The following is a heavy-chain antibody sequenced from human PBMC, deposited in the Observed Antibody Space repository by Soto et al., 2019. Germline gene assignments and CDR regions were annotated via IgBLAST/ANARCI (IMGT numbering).Heavy chain of an antibody. Sequence: QVQLQESGPGLVKPSQTLSLTSTVSGHSMGSGRHYYNWIRLLPGKGLKWIGNIYYSGATHYNPSPRCRVSISIVTSNNQFSLRLISVTAADTALYFCARDKDLEPTVWGYWGQGTQVTVSS. J-gene: IGHJ4*02. CDR2: IYYSGAT. CDR1: GHSMGSGRHY. D-gene: IGHD7-27*01. CDR3: ARDKDLEPTVWGY. V-gene: IGHV4-31*03.